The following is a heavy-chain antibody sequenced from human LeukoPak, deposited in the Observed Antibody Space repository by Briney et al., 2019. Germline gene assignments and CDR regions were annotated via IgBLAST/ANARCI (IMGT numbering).Heavy chain of an antibody. CDR3: AGLGSAWYDWFEP. CDR1: GGSLSSSSYY. CDR2: IYYSGRT. Sequence: SETLSLTCTVSGGSLSSSSYYWGWIRQPPGKGLEWIGSIYYSGRTYYNPSLKSRIIISVDASKNQYSLKLSSVTAADAAVYYCAGLGSAWYDWFEPWGQGTLVIVSS. J-gene: IGHJ5*02. V-gene: IGHV4-39*01. D-gene: IGHD6-19*01.